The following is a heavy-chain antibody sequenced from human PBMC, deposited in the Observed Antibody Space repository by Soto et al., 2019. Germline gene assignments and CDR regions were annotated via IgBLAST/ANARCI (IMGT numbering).Heavy chain of an antibody. CDR3: AKDGVKRVQLWLFDY. CDR1: GFTFSSYA. Sequence: PGGSLRLSCAASGFTFSSYAMSGVRQAPGKGLEGVSAISGSGGSTYYADSVKGRFTISRDNYKNTLYLKMNSRRAEDTAVYYCAKDGVKRVQLWLFDYWGQGTLVTVSS. CDR2: ISGSGGST. D-gene: IGHD5-18*01. V-gene: IGHV3-23*01. J-gene: IGHJ4*02.